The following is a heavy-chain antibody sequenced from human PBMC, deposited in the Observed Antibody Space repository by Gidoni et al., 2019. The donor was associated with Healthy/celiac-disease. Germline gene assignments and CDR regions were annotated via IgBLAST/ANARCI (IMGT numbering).Heavy chain of an antibody. V-gene: IGHV4-34*01. Sequence: QVQLQRWGAGLLKPSETLSLTCAVYGGSFSGYYWSWIRQPPGKGLEWIGEINHSGSTNYNPSLKSRVTISVDTSKNQFSLKLSSATAADTAVYYCARGSTWIQLWSRGNFDYWGQGTLVTVSS. CDR2: INHSGST. CDR3: ARGSTWIQLWSRGNFDY. CDR1: GGSFSGYY. J-gene: IGHJ4*02. D-gene: IGHD5-18*01.